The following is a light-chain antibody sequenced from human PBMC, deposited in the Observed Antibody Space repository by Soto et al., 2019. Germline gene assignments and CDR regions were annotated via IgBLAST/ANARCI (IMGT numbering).Light chain of an antibody. J-gene: IGKJ1*01. V-gene: IGKV1-39*01. CDR2: AAS. Sequence: DIQMTQSPSSLSASVGDIVTITCRASQSVTKYLNWYQQKPGKAPTLLIYAASYFQSGVPSRFSGSGSGTDFTLTISSLQPEDLATYYCQHNYLSPPWTCGPGPMVEIK. CDR3: QHNYLSPPWT. CDR1: QSVTKY.